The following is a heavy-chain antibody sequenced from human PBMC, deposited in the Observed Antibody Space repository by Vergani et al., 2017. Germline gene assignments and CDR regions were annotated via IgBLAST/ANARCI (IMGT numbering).Heavy chain of an antibody. Sequence: QVKVVQSGAEVKKSGASVKVFCKTSGYTFSNYYMHWVRQAPGQGLEWMGIINPSGGHTNYAQKFQGRVTMTRDTSTSTVYMELSSLRSEDTAIYYCARGDYGILTGYRYWGQGTMVTVSS. V-gene: IGHV1-46*03. CDR1: GYTFSNYY. D-gene: IGHD3-9*01. CDR3: ARGDYGILTGYRY. CDR2: INPSGGHT. J-gene: IGHJ3*01.